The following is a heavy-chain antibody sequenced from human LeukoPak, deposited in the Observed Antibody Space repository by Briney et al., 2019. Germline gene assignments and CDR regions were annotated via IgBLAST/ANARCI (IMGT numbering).Heavy chain of an antibody. Sequence: GGSLRLSCAASGFTFSSYAMHWVRQAPGKGLEWVAVISYDGGNKYYADSVKGRFTISRDNSKNTLYLQMNSLRAEDTAVYYCARDPETYGSGSYCDYWGQGTLVTVSS. CDR2: ISYDGGNK. V-gene: IGHV3-30-3*01. CDR3: ARDPETYGSGSYCDY. J-gene: IGHJ4*02. CDR1: GFTFSSYA. D-gene: IGHD3-10*01.